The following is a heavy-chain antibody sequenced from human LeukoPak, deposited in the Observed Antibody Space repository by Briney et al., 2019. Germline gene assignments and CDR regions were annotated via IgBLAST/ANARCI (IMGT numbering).Heavy chain of an antibody. CDR1: GYTFTGYY. CDR3: ARAYRSGLADFDY. CDR2: INPNSGGT. Sequence: ASVKVSCKASGYTFTGYYMHWVRQAPGQVLEWMGWINPNSGGTNYAQKFQGRVTMTRDTSISTAYMELSRLRSDDTAVYYCARAYRSGLADFDYWGQGTLVTVSS. J-gene: IGHJ4*02. D-gene: IGHD6-19*01. V-gene: IGHV1-2*02.